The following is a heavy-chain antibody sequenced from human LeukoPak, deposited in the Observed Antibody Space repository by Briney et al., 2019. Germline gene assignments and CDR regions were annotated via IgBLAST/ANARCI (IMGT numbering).Heavy chain of an antibody. D-gene: IGHD6-6*01. CDR1: GFTFSNYA. J-gene: IGHJ4*02. CDR2: IRYDGSNK. V-gene: IGHV3-30*02. Sequence: AGGSLRLSCAASGFTFSNYAMHWVRQAPGKGLEWVTFIRYDGSNKYYAESVKGRFTISRDNSKNTLYLQVSSLRAEDTAVYYCAKAIHSSSSGVVDYWGQGTLVTVSS. CDR3: AKAIHSSSSGVVDY.